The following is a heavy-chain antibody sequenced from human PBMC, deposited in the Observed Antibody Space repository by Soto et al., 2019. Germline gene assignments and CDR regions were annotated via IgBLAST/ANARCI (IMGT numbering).Heavy chain of an antibody. D-gene: IGHD3-10*01. CDR3: ARGLGGSGLGGMDV. CDR1: GGSFSGYY. V-gene: IGHV4-34*01. Sequence: QVQLQQWGAGLLKPSETLSLTCAVYGGSFSGYYWSWIRQPPGKGLEWIGEINHSGSTNYNPCLKSRVTISVATSKNQFSLKLSSVTAADTAVYYCARGLGGSGLGGMDVWGQGTTVTVSS. J-gene: IGHJ6*02. CDR2: INHSGST.